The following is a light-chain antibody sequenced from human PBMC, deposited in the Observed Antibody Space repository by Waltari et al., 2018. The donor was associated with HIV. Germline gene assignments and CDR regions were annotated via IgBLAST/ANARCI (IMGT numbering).Light chain of an antibody. V-gene: IGKV4-1*01. CDR3: QQYYSPLRT. CDR1: QSLLSSSNQKDY. CDR2: WAS. J-gene: IGKJ4*01. Sequence: DIVMTQSPDSLAVSLGEKATINCESDQSLLSSSNQKDYQGWYQQKPGQPPKLLVYWASTREYGVPDRFSGSGSGTEFTLTISSLQAEDVAVYYCQQYYSPLRTFGGGTKVEIK.